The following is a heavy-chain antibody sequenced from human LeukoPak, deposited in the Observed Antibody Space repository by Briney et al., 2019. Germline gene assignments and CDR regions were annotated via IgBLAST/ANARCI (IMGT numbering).Heavy chain of an antibody. Sequence: PSETLSLTCTVSGGSISSYYWSWIRQPPGKGLEWIGYNYTSGSTNYNPSLKSRVTISVDTSKNQFSLKPSSATAADTAVYYCARHGLYGYGHGAWFDPWGQGTLVTVSS. CDR1: GGSISSYY. CDR2: NYTSGST. CDR3: ARHGLYGYGHGAWFDP. J-gene: IGHJ5*02. V-gene: IGHV4-4*09. D-gene: IGHD5-18*01.